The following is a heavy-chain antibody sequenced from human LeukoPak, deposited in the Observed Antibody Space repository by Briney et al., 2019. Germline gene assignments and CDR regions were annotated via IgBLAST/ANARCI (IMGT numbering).Heavy chain of an antibody. V-gene: IGHV1-46*01. CDR3: ARDWRIALVRGVINVPGGMNV. J-gene: IGHJ6*02. Sequence: ASVKVSCKSSAYTFTTYYIHWVRQAPGQGLEWIGMIYPSTGSTYCAQRFQGRVTMTRDTSTSTVYMELGSLTSDDPAAYYCARDWRIALVRGVINVPGGMNVWGQGTTVTVSS. CDR2: IYPSTGST. CDR1: AYTFTTYY. D-gene: IGHD3-10*01.